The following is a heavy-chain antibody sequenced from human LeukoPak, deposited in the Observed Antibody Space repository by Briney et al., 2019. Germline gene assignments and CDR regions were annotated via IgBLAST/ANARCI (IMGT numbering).Heavy chain of an antibody. CDR2: ISTSSGYI. CDR3: ARDTIAVPGDIDY. J-gene: IGHJ4*02. CDR1: GFTFSSYS. V-gene: IGHV3-21*01. D-gene: IGHD6-19*01. Sequence: PGGSLRLSCEAFGFTFSSYSMNWVRQAPGKGLEWVSSISTSSGYIYYADSVKGRFTISRDNAKNTLYLQMNSLRAEDTAVYFCARDTIAVPGDIDYWGQGTLVTVSS.